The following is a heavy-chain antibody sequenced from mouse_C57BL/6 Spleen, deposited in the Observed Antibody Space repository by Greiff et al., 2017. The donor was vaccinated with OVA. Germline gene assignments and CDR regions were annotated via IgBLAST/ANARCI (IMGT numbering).Heavy chain of an antibody. CDR1: GYTFTSYW. CDR3: ARRGDKDYAMDY. V-gene: IGHV1-55*01. D-gene: IGHD3-3*01. CDR2: IYPGSGST. Sequence: QVQLQQPGAELVKPGASVKMSCKASGYTFTSYWITWVKQRPGQGLEWIGDIYPGSGSTNYNEKFKSKATLTVDTSSSTACMQLSSLTSEDSAVYYCARRGDKDYAMDYWGQGTSVTVSS. J-gene: IGHJ4*01.